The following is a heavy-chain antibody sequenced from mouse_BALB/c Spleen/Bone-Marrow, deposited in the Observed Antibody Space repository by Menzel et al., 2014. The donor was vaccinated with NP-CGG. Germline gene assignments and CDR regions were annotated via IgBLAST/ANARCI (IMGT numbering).Heavy chain of an antibody. V-gene: IGHV14-3*02. J-gene: IGHJ4*01. CDR2: IDPANGNT. CDR1: GFNTKDTY. D-gene: IGHD4-1*01. Sequence: EVQLQQSGAELVKPGASVKLSCTASGFNTKDTYMHWVKQRPEQGLEWIGRIDPANGNTNYDPRFQGKATITADTSSNTAYLQLSSLTSEDTAVYYCARWEYYAMDYWGQGTSVTVSS. CDR3: ARWEYYAMDY.